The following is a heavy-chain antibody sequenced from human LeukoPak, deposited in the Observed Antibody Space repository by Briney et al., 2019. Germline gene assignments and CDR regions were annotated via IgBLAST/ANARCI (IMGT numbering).Heavy chain of an antibody. CDR2: ISYDGSNK. Sequence: GGSLRLSCAASGFTFSSYAMHWVRQAPGKGLEWVAVISYDGSNKYYADSVKGRFTISRDNAKNSLYLQMNSLRAEDTAVYYCARDQDYGGNPRGYYFDYWGQGTLVTVSS. CDR3: ARDQDYGGNPRGYYFDY. CDR1: GFTFSSYA. D-gene: IGHD4-23*01. J-gene: IGHJ4*02. V-gene: IGHV3-30-3*01.